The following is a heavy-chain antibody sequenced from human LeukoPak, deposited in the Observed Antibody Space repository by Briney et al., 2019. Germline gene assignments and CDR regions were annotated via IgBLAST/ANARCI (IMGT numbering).Heavy chain of an antibody. J-gene: IGHJ5*02. D-gene: IGHD3-22*01. CDR1: GYSFTSYW. CDR2: IYPGDSDT. Sequence: GESLKISCKGSGYSFTSYWIGWVRQMPGKGLEWMGIIYPGDSDTRYSPSFQGQVTISADKSISTAYLQWSSLKASDTAMYYCARSTCYDSSGYYSNWFDPWGQGTLVTVSS. CDR3: ARSTCYDSSGYYSNWFDP. V-gene: IGHV5-51*01.